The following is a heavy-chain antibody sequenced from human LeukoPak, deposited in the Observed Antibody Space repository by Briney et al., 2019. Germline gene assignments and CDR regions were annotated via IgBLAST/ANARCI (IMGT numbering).Heavy chain of an antibody. D-gene: IGHD1-26*01. V-gene: IGHV3-74*01. Sequence: GGSLRLSRAASGFTFSNYWMYWVRQAPGKGLVWVSRINTGGSSTNYADSVKGRFIISRDNAKNTLYLQMNSLRAEDTAVYYCASGYSGSYYVIHWGQGTLVTVSS. CDR3: ASGYSGSYYVIH. CDR2: INTGGSST. J-gene: IGHJ4*02. CDR1: GFTFSNYW.